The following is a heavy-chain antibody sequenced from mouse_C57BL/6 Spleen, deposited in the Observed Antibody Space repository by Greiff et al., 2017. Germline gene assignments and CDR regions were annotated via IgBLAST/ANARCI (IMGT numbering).Heavy chain of an antibody. D-gene: IGHD2-5*01. Sequence: VQLQQPGAELVRPGSSVKLSCKASGFTFTSYWMDWVKQRPGQGLEWIGNIYPSDSETHYNPKFKDKATLTVDKSSSTAYMQLSSLTSEDSAVYYCARSGAYYSNDYWGQGTTLTVSS. J-gene: IGHJ2*01. CDR2: IYPSDSET. V-gene: IGHV1-61*01. CDR3: ARSGAYYSNDY. CDR1: GFTFTSYW.